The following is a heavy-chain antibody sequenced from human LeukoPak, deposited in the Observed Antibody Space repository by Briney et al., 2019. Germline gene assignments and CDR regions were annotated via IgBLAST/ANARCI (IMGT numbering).Heavy chain of an antibody. CDR3: AKSPYCSGGSCCYFDY. CDR1: GFTFSSYE. V-gene: IGHV3-48*03. CDR2: ISSSGSTI. J-gene: IGHJ4*02. Sequence: GGSLRLSCAASGFTFSSYEMNWVRQPPGKGLEWVSYISSSGSTIYYADSVKGRFTISRDNAKNSLYLQMNSLRAEDTAVYYCAKSPYCSGGSCCYFDYWGQGTLVTVSS. D-gene: IGHD2-15*01.